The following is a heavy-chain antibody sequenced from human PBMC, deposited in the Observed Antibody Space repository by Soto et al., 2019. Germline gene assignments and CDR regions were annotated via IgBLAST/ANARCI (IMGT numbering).Heavy chain of an antibody. D-gene: IGHD2-21*02. CDR1: GFSLSTRGTC. Sequence: SGPTLVNPTQTLKLTCTFSGFSLSTRGTCVRWIRQPPGKSLEWLALFDWDDGKYYSTSLTTRLTISKDTSKNQVVLTMTNMDPVDTATYHCARAPGGDCKNGLYVWGQGTTVTVSS. V-gene: IGHV2-70*01. CDR3: ARAPGGDCKNGLYV. J-gene: IGHJ6*02. CDR2: FDWDDGK.